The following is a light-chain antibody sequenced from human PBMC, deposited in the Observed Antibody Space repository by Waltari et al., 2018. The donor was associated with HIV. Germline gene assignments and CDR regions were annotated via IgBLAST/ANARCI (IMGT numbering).Light chain of an antibody. CDR1: SSNIGAGYD. CDR2: GNS. V-gene: IGLV1-40*01. J-gene: IGLJ3*02. Sequence: QSVLTQPPSVSGAPGQRVTLSCTGSSSNIGAGYDVPWYQQLPGTPPKLLIYGNSHRPSGVPDRFSGSKSGTSASLAITGLQAEDGADYYCQSYDSSLSGWVFGGGTKLTVL. CDR3: QSYDSSLSGWV.